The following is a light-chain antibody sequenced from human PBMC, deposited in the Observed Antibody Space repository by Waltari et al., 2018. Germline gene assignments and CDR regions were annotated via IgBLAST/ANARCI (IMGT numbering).Light chain of an antibody. V-gene: IGKV3-11*01. CDR1: EDVSIY. Sequence: ETVLTQSPATLSLSPVDIATLSCRPSEDVSIYLAWYQQKPGQAPRLLIYDASNRATGIPARFSGSGSGTDFTLTISSLEPEDFALYYCQQRRNWPPLTFGGGTKVE. CDR2: DAS. CDR3: QQRRNWPPLT. J-gene: IGKJ4*01.